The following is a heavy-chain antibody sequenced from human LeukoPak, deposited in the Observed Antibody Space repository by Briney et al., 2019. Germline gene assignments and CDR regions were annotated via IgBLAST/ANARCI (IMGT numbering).Heavy chain of an antibody. J-gene: IGHJ6*02. CDR3: ARDGVDSATYYYYGMDV. V-gene: IGHV1-3*01. Sequence: ASVKVSCKASGYTFTSYAVHWVRQAPGQRLEWMGWINAGNGNTKYSQKFQGRVTITRDTSASTAYMELSSLRSEDTAVYYCARDGVDSATYYYYGMDVWGQGTTVTVSS. CDR2: INAGNGNT. D-gene: IGHD5-24*01. CDR1: GYTFTSYA.